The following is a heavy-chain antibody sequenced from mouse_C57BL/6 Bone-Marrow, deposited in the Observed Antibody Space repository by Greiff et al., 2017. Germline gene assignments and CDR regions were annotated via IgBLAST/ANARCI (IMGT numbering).Heavy chain of an antibody. CDR2: ISDGGSYT. Sequence: EVQVVESGGGLVKPGGSLKLSCAASGFTFSSYAMSWVRQTPEKRLEWVATISDGGSYTYYPDNVKGRFTISRDNAKNNLYLQMSHLKSEDTAMYYCARGDGNDYSAWFAYWGQGTLVTVSA. CDR3: ARGDGNDYSAWFAY. D-gene: IGHD2-4*01. V-gene: IGHV5-4*01. CDR1: GFTFSSYA. J-gene: IGHJ3*01.